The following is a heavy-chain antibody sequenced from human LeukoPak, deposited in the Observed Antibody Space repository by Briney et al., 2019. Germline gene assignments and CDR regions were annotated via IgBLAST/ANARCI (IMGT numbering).Heavy chain of an antibody. CDR3: ARGKYHYDSRPVAGWYFDY. CDR2: IYYSGST. V-gene: IGHV4-59*01. CDR1: GFTFSSYE. D-gene: IGHD3-22*01. Sequence: PGGSLRLSCAASGFTFSSYEMNWVRQAPGKGLEWIGSIYYSGSTNYNPSLKSRVTISVDTSKNQFSLKLSSVTAADTAVYYCARGKYHYDSRPVAGWYFDYWGQGTLVTVSS. J-gene: IGHJ4*02.